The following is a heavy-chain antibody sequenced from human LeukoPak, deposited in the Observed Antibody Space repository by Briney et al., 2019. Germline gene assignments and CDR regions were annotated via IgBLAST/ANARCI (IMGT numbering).Heavy chain of an antibody. CDR2: ISAYNGNT. V-gene: IGHV1-18*01. Sequence: ASVKVSCKASGYTFTSFDITWVRQAPGQGLEWMGWISAYNGNTSYAQKLQGRVTMTTDTSTSTAYMELRSLRSDDTAVYYCARDLTMTAEIPGGWGQGTLVTVSS. J-gene: IGHJ4*02. CDR1: GYTFTSFD. D-gene: IGHD3-22*01. CDR3: ARDLTMTAEIPGG.